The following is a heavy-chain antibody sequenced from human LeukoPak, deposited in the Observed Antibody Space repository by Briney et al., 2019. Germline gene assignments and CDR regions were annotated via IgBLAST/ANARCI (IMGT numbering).Heavy chain of an antibody. CDR2: IPIIADI. V-gene: IGHV3-13*01. D-gene: IGHD6-13*01. Sequence: PGGSLRLSCVASRFTFSSYDMHWVRQVTGKGLEWVSAIPIIADIYYADSVKGRFTISRENAKNSLYLQMNSLRAGDTAVYYCARAFGAVAGYFDYWGQGTLVTVSS. CDR3: ARAFGAVAGYFDY. J-gene: IGHJ4*02. CDR1: RFTFSSYD.